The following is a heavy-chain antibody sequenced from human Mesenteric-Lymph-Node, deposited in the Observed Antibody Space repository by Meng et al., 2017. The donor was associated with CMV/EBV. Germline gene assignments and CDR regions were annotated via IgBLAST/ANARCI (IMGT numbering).Heavy chain of an antibody. D-gene: IGHD3-3*01. CDR1: GGSFSGYY. CDR2: IINSGSI. V-gene: IGHV4-34*12. Sequence: GSLRLSCAGHGGSFSGYYWNLIRQPPGKGLKWIGEIINSGSINYNPSLKSRVTISVDTSKNQFSLKLSSVTAADRAVYYCARHVAFRFLGWLSYTDSWGQGTLVTVSS. CDR3: ARHVAFRFLGWLSYTDS. J-gene: IGHJ4*02.